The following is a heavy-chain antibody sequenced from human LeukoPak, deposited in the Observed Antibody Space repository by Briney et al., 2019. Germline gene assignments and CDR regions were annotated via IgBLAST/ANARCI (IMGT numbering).Heavy chain of an antibody. Sequence: PGGSLRLSCAPSGFTFDNFAMTWVRQAPGKGLEWVSEITGSGGSKYYADSVKGRFTISRDNSKNTLYLQRNSLRAEDTAIYCCARELFDFEYWSQGTLVTVSS. CDR3: ARELFDFEY. J-gene: IGHJ4*02. CDR1: GFTFDNFA. D-gene: IGHD3-10*01. CDR2: ITGSGGSK. V-gene: IGHV3-23*01.